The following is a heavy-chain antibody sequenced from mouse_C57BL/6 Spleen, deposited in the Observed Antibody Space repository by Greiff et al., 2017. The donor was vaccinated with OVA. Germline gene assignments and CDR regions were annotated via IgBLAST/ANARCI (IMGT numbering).Heavy chain of an antibody. CDR1: GYTFTSYW. CDR3: ARFYYGNFSYYFDY. D-gene: IGHD2-1*01. CDR2: IDPSDSET. V-gene: IGHV1-52*01. Sequence: VQLQQPGAELVRPGSSVKLSCKASGYTFTSYWMHWVKQRPIQGLEWIGNIDPSDSETHYNQKFKDKATLTVDKSSSTAYMQLSSLTSEDSAVYYCARFYYGNFSYYFDYWGQGTTLTVSS. J-gene: IGHJ2*01.